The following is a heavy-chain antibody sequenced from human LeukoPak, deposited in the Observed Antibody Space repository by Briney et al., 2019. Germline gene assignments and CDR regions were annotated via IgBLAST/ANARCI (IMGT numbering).Heavy chain of an antibody. D-gene: IGHD6-19*01. V-gene: IGHV4-34*01. CDR3: ARVSVTGTDPGPFDI. CDR1: GGSFSGYY. J-gene: IGHJ3*02. CDR2: INHSGNT. Sequence: SETPSLTCGIYGGSFSGYYWTWIRQPPGKGLEWIGEINHSGNTNYNPSLKSRLTMSVDTSNQFSLKLTSVTAADTAVYYCARVSVTGTDPGPFDIWGQGTMVTVSS.